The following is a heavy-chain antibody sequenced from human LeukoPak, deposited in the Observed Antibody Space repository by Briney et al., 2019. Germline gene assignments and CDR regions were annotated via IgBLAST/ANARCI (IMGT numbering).Heavy chain of an antibody. CDR1: GYTFTGYY. D-gene: IGHD2-15*01. V-gene: IGHV1-2*02. CDR3: ARRAPAEGDAFDI. Sequence: ASVKVSCKASGYTFTGYYMHWVRQAPGQGLEWMGWINPNSGGTDYAQKFQGRVTMTRDTSISTAYMELSRLRSGDTAVYYCARRAPAEGDAFDIWGQGTLVTVSS. J-gene: IGHJ3*02. CDR2: INPNSGGT.